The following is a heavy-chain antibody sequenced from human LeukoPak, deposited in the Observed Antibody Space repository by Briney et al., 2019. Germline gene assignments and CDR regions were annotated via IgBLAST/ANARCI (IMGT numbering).Heavy chain of an antibody. CDR3: AKDQGRSSGWHP. J-gene: IGHJ5*02. Sequence: GGSLRLSCAASGFTFSNYAMSWVRQAPGKGLEWVSAISGSGVSTYYADSVKGRFTISRDNSKNTLYLQMNGLRAEDTAVYYCAKDQGRSSGWHPWGQGTLVTVSS. V-gene: IGHV3-23*01. CDR2: ISGSGVST. CDR1: GFTFSNYA. D-gene: IGHD6-19*01.